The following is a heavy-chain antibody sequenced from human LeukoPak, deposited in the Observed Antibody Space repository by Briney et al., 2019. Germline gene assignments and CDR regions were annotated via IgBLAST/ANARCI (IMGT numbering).Heavy chain of an antibody. D-gene: IGHD1-26*01. V-gene: IGHV3-74*01. CDR1: GFTFSSYW. Sequence: PGGSLRLSCAASGFTFSSYWMHWVRQAPGKGLVWVSRINSDGSSTTYADSVKGRFTISRDNAKNTLFPQMNSLRAEDTAVYYCAGDLGGSYYGDYWGQGTLVTVSS. J-gene: IGHJ4*02. CDR3: AGDLGGSYYGDY. CDR2: INSDGSST.